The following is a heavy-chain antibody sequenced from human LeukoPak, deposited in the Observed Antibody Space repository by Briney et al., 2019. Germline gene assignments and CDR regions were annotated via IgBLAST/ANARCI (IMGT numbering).Heavy chain of an antibody. V-gene: IGHV5-51*01. D-gene: IGHD6-19*01. J-gene: IGHJ4*02. Sequence: GESLKISCKGSGYSFTSYWIGWVRQMPGKGLEWMGIIYPGDSDTRHSPSFQGQFTISADKSISTANLQWSSLKASDTAMYYCARGSIAVAGAFDYWGQGTLVTVSS. CDR1: GYSFTSYW. CDR3: ARGSIAVAGAFDY. CDR2: IYPGDSDT.